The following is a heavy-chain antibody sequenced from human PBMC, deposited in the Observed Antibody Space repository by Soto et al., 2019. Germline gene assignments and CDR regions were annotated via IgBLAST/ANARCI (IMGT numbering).Heavy chain of an antibody. CDR2: INNGSSSI. CDR1: GFTFSSYT. Sequence: HLGGSLRLSCAASGFTFSSYTMNWVRQAPGRGLEWVSYINNGSSSIYYADSVKGRFTISRDNAKNSLYVQMNSLRDEDTAVYYCARRSSAGTMDYWGQGTLVTVSS. V-gene: IGHV3-48*02. J-gene: IGHJ4*02. CDR3: ARRSSAGTMDY. D-gene: IGHD6-13*01.